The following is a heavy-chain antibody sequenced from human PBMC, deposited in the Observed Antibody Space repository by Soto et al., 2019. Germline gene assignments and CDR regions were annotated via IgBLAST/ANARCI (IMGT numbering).Heavy chain of an antibody. CDR3: AREEDYCSSTSCYTLGDGMDV. CDR2: IIPIFGTA. Sequence: SVKVSCKASGGTFSSYAISWVRQAPGQGLEWMGGIIPIFGTANYAQKFQGRVTITADESTSTAYMELSSLRSEDTAVYYCAREEDYCSSTSCYTLGDGMDVWGQGTTVTVSS. V-gene: IGHV1-69*13. CDR1: GGTFSSYA. J-gene: IGHJ6*02. D-gene: IGHD2-2*02.